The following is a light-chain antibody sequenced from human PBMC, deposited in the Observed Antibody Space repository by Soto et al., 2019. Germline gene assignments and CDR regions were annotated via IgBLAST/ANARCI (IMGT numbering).Light chain of an antibody. J-gene: IGKJ4*01. Sequence: EIVLTQAPTTLSVSPGERATLSCRASQTVSINLAWYLQKPGQPPRLLISGVSTRATGIPARLSGSGSGTEFNLTLSSLQSEDFAVYYCQQYNDWPPEVTFGGGTKVEIK. V-gene: IGKV3-15*01. CDR2: GVS. CDR1: QTVSIN. CDR3: QQYNDWPPEVT.